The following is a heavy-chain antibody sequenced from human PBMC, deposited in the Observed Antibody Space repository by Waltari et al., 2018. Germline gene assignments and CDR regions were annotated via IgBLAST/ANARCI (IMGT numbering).Heavy chain of an antibody. Sequence: QVQLQVSGPGLVKPSETLSLTCSVSGYSISSGYHWAWIRQPPGKGLEWIGSIYHSGGPYYNPSLKSQATISVDTSKNQFSLELSSVTAADTAVYYCATTPYYYGDSAESSYWGQGTLVTVSS. CDR3: ATTPYYYGDSAESSY. CDR1: GYSISSGYH. V-gene: IGHV4-38-2*02. D-gene: IGHD3-10*01. CDR2: IYHSGGP. J-gene: IGHJ4*02.